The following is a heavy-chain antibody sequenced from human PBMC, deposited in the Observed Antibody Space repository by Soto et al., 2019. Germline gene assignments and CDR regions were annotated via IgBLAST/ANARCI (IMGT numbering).Heavy chain of an antibody. V-gene: IGHV4-39*01. CDR1: GGSISSSSYY. CDR2: IYYSGST. Sequence: SETLSLTCTVSGGSISSSSYYWGWIRQPPGKGLEWIGSIYYSGSTYYNPSLKSRVTISVDTSKNQFSLKLSSVTAADTAVYYCARSPPGGKEFDYWGQGTLVTVSS. J-gene: IGHJ4*02. CDR3: ARSPPGGKEFDY.